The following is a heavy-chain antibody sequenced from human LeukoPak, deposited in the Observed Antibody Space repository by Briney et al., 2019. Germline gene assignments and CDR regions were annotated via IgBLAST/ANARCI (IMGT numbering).Heavy chain of an antibody. V-gene: IGHV4-30-2*01. D-gene: IGHD3-3*01. J-gene: IGHJ4*02. CDR3: ARGSQDFWSGYSRGALLPLFDY. CDR2: IYHSGST. CDR1: GGSISSGGYY. Sequence: SETLSLTCTVSGGSISSGGYYWSWIRQPPGKGLKWIGYIYHSGSTYYNPSLKSRVTISVDRSKNQFSLKLSSVTAADTAVYYCARGSQDFWSGYSRGALLPLFDYWGQGTLVTVSS.